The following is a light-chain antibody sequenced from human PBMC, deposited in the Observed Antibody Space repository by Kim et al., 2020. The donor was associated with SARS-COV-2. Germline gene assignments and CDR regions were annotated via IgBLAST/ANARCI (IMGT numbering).Light chain of an antibody. Sequence: DIQLTQSPSFLSPSIGDRVTITCRASQDIGNSLAWYQQKPGKAPVLLIYDGSSLQSWVPSRFGGSGSGTEFTVTIDSLQTEDSATYFCQHLYTYPFTFGPGTKVDIK. J-gene: IGKJ3*01. CDR3: QHLYTYPFT. CDR2: DGS. V-gene: IGKV1-9*01. CDR1: QDIGNS.